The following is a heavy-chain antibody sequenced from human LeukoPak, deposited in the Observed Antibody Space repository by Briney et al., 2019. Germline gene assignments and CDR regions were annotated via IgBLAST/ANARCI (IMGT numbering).Heavy chain of an antibody. J-gene: IGHJ4*02. CDR2: INTDTGNP. Sequence: ASVKVSCKASGYTFTDYGVSWVRQAPGQGLEWMGWINTDTGNPTFAQGFPGRFVFSLDTSVSTAYLQISSLKTEDTAIYYCAKKVIGIGVFDYWGQGTLVTVSS. CDR1: GYTFTDYG. V-gene: IGHV7-4-1*02. D-gene: IGHD2-21*01. CDR3: AKKVIGIGVFDY.